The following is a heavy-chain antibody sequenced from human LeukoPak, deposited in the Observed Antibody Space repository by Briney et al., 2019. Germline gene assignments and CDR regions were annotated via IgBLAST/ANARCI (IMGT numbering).Heavy chain of an antibody. CDR2: INPSGGST. J-gene: IGHJ6*02. CDR1: GYTFTSYY. D-gene: IGHD5-18*01. V-gene: IGHV1-46*01. Sequence: ASVKVSYKASGYTFTSYYMHWVGQAPGQGLEWMGIINPSGGSTSYAQKFQGRVTMTRDTSTSTVYMELSSLRSEDTAVYYCCLGSVSYDDSSGMDVWGQGTTVTVSS. CDR3: CLGSVSYDDSSGMDV.